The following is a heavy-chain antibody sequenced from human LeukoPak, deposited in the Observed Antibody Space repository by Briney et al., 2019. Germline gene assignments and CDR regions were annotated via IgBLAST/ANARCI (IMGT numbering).Heavy chain of an antibody. Sequence: AXXKVSCKASGYTFTSYGISWVRQAPGQGLEWMGWISAYNGNTNYAQKLQGRVTMTTDTSTSTAYMELRSLRSDDTAVYYCARDQSLEGNWFDPWGQGTLVTVSS. V-gene: IGHV1-18*01. D-gene: IGHD1-1*01. CDR3: ARDQSLEGNWFDP. CDR1: GYTFTSYG. CDR2: ISAYNGNT. J-gene: IGHJ5*02.